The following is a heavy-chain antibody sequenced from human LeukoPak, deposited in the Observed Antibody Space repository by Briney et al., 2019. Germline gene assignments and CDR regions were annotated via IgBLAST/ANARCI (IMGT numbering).Heavy chain of an antibody. CDR1: GFTFSSYW. CDR3: AKDGEWELLVGLFDY. D-gene: IGHD1-26*01. J-gene: IGHJ4*02. V-gene: IGHV3-74*01. Sequence: GGSLRLSCAASGFTFSSYWMHWVRQAPGKGLVWVSRINSDGSSTSYADSVKGRFTISRDNSKNTLYLQMNSLRAEDTAVYYCAKDGEWELLVGLFDYWGQGTLVTVSS. CDR2: INSDGSST.